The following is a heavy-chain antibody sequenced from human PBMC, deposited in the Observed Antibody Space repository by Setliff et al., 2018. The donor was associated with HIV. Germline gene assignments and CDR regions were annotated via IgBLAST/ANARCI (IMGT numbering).Heavy chain of an antibody. D-gene: IGHD2-8*01. Sequence: LSLTCSVSGGSISSDNWWTWVRQAPGKGPECVAVISDDGSAKYYGDSVKGRFTISRDNSKGTLYLDLNSLRSEDTAVYYCVRDDSNGPNSLDPWGQGTLVTVSS. V-gene: IGHV3-30*03. CDR2: ISDDGSAK. J-gene: IGHJ5*02. CDR3: VRDDSNGPNSLDP. CDR1: GGSISSDN.